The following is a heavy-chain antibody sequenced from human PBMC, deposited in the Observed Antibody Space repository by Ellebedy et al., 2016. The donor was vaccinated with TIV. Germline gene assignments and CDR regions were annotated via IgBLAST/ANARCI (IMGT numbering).Heavy chain of an antibody. CDR1: GFTFSRYW. D-gene: IGHD2-21*02. V-gene: IGHV3-74*01. CDR3: ATADLGRNKPGD. Sequence: GESLKISXAASGFTFSRYWMHWVRQAPGKGPMWVSRISADGSSITYADHVQGRFSISRDNAKNTLYLEMNSLRAEDTAVYYCATADLGRNKPGDWGQGTLVTVSS. J-gene: IGHJ4*02. CDR2: ISADGSSI.